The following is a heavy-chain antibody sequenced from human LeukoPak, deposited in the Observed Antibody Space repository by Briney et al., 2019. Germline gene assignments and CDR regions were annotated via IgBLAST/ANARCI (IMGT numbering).Heavy chain of an antibody. V-gene: IGHV3-30-3*01. Sequence: GGSLRLSCAASGFTFSSYAMHWVRQAPGKGLEWVAVISYDGSNKYYADPVKGRFTISRDNSKNTLYLQMNSLRAEDTAVYYCARDGGYSYAQGYFDYWGQGTLVTVSS. CDR3: ARDGGYSYAQGYFDY. CDR1: GFTFSSYA. D-gene: IGHD5-18*01. CDR2: ISYDGSNK. J-gene: IGHJ4*02.